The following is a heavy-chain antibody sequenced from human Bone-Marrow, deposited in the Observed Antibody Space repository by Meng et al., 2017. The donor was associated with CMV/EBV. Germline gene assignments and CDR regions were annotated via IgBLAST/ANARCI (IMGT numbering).Heavy chain of an antibody. V-gene: IGHV4-39*07. Sequence: SETLSLTCTVSGGSISSSSYYWGWIRQPPGKGLEWIGSIYYSGSTYYNPSLKSRVPISVDTSKNQFSLKLSSVTAADTAVYYCAIEALVVRGEDWFDPWGQGTLVTVSS. D-gene: IGHD3-10*01. CDR3: AIEALVVRGEDWFDP. CDR2: IYYSGST. CDR1: GGSISSSSYY. J-gene: IGHJ5*02.